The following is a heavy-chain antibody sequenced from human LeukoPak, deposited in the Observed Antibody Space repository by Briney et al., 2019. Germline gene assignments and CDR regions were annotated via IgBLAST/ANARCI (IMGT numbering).Heavy chain of an antibody. Sequence: GGSLRLSCAASGFTFNNYGMHWVRQAPGKGLEWVAFTRYNGNNQYYADSVKGRFTISRDNSKNTLYLQMNSLKGDDTAVYYRAKDSAFYYIDVWGKGTTVIISS. J-gene: IGHJ6*03. CDR2: TRYNGNNQ. D-gene: IGHD3-10*01. CDR3: AKDSAFYYIDV. CDR1: GFTFNNYG. V-gene: IGHV3-30*02.